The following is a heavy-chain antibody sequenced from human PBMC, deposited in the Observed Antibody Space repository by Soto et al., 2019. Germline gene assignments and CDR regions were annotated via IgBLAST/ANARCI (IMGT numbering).Heavy chain of an antibody. CDR2: ISYDGSNK. CDR3: AKDRTATLILSAFDI. D-gene: IGHD1-1*01. V-gene: IGHV3-30*18. J-gene: IGHJ3*02. Sequence: VAVISYDGSNKYYADSVKGRFTISRDNSKNTLYLQMNSLRAEDTAVYYCAKDRTATLILSAFDIWGQGTMVTFAS.